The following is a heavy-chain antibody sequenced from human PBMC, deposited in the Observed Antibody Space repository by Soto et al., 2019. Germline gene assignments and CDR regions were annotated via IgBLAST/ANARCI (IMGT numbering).Heavy chain of an antibody. CDR1: GGSFSGYY. CDR3: ARVGLLRSQLDY. D-gene: IGHD3-3*01. Sequence: PSETLSLTCAVYGGSFSGYYWSWIRQPPGKGLEWIGEINHSGSTNYNPSLKSRVTISVDTSKNQFSLKLSSVTAADTAVYYCARVGLLRSQLDYWGQGTLVTVSS. J-gene: IGHJ4*02. V-gene: IGHV4-34*01. CDR2: INHSGST.